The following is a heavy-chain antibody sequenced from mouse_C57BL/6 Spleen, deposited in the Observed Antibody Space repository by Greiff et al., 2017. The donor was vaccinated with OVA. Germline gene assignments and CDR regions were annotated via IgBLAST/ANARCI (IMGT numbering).Heavy chain of an antibody. CDR3: ARTATVVAPHSYFDV. CDR1: GYAFSSSW. CDR2: IYPGDGDT. J-gene: IGHJ1*03. D-gene: IGHD1-1*01. V-gene: IGHV1-82*01. Sequence: QVQLQQSGPELVKPGASVKISCKASGYAFSSSWMNWVKQRPGKGLEWIGRIYPGDGDTNYNGKFKGKATLTADKYSSTAYMQLSSLTSEDSAVYFCARTATVVAPHSYFDVWGTGTTVTVSS.